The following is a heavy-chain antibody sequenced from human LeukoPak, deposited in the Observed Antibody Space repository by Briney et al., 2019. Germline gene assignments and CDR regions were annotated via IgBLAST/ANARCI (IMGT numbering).Heavy chain of an antibody. CDR1: GYSISSGYY. Sequence: SETLSLTCAVSGYSISSGYYWGWIRQPPGKGLEWIGSIYHSGSTDYNPSLKSRVTISVDTTKNQFPLNLSSVTAADTAVYYCARRQYQLPFDYWGQGTLVTVSS. J-gene: IGHJ4*02. CDR2: IYHSGST. CDR3: ARRQYQLPFDY. V-gene: IGHV4-38-2*01. D-gene: IGHD2-2*01.